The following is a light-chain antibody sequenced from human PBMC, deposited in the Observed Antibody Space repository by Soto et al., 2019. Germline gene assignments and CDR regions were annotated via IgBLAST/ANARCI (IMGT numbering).Light chain of an antibody. CDR3: QHYNSYSEA. CDR2: AAS. V-gene: IGKV1-39*01. Sequence: DIQMTQSACSLSASSGDRVIITCRASQTINTYLNWYQQKPGKAPKFLIYAASNLHTGVPSRFSGSGYGTEFNLTISSLQTDDFATYYCQHYNSYSEAFGQGTKVDIK. CDR1: QTINTY. J-gene: IGKJ1*01.